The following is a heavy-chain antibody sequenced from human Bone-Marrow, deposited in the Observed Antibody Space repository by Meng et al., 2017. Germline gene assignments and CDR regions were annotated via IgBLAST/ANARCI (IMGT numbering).Heavy chain of an antibody. CDR1: GFIFSTYA. D-gene: IGHD3-22*01. CDR3: AKANSGYYYSTDY. CDR2: ISGSGDNT. J-gene: IGHJ4*02. Sequence: GGSLRLSCAASGFIFSTYAMSWVRQAPGKGLEWVSGISGSGDNTDYADSVKGRFTISRDNSKNTVYVQMDSMRADDTAVYYCAKANSGYYYSTDYWGQGALVTVSS. V-gene: IGHV3-23*01.